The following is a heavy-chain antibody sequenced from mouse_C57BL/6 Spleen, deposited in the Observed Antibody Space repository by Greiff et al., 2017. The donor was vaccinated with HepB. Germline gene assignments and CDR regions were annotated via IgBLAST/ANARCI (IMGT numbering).Heavy chain of an antibody. Sequence: QVQLQQSGAELVRPGSSVKLSCKASGYTFTSYWMDWVKQRPGQGLEWIGNIYPSDSETHYNQKFKDKATLTVDKSSSTAYMQLSSLTSEDSAVYYCAREFDYYGSSYVDYWGQGTTLTVSS. V-gene: IGHV1-61*01. J-gene: IGHJ2*01. CDR2: IYPSDSET. D-gene: IGHD1-1*01. CDR3: AREFDYYGSSYVDY. CDR1: GYTFTSYW.